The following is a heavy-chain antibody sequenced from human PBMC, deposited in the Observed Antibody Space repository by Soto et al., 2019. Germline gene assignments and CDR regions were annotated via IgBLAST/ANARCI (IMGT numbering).Heavy chain of an antibody. J-gene: IGHJ4*02. D-gene: IGHD6-13*01. CDR3: AREGGGATAGLYFDY. Sequence: HPGGSLRLSCAASGFTFSTYGMHWVRQAPGKGLEWVAVIWYDGSNKYYADSVKGRFTISRDNSKNTLYLQMNSLRAEDTAVYFCAREGGGATAGLYFDYWGQGTLVTVSS. CDR1: GFTFSTYG. V-gene: IGHV3-33*01. CDR2: IWYDGSNK.